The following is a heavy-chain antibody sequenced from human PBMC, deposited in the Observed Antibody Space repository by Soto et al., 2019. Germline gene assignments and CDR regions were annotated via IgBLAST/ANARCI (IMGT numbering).Heavy chain of an antibody. Sequence: EASVKVSCKASGYTFTSYAMHWVRQAPGQRLEWMGWINAGNGNTKYSQKFQGRVTITRDTSASTAYMELSSLRSEDTAVYYCARDGDFWSGYYFDYWGQGTLVTASS. CDR1: GYTFTSYA. V-gene: IGHV1-3*01. J-gene: IGHJ4*02. CDR3: ARDGDFWSGYYFDY. D-gene: IGHD3-3*01. CDR2: INAGNGNT.